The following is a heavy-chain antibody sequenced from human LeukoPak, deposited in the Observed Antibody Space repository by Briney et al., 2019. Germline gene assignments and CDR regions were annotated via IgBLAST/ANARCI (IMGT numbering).Heavy chain of an antibody. CDR3: ARGTALPGVDY. V-gene: IGHV3-7*01. CDR2: INHDGSEK. D-gene: IGHD3-10*01. Sequence: GGSLRLSCAASGFTFSNSWMNWFRQAPGRLEWVANINHDGSEKNYVDSVEGRFTITRDNTKKSLYLQMNSLGAEDTAVYCCARGTALPGVDYWGQGTLVIVSS. CDR1: GFTFSNSW. J-gene: IGHJ4*02.